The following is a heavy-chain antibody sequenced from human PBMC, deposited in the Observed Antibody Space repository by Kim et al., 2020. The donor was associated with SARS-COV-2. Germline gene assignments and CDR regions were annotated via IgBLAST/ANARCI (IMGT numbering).Heavy chain of an antibody. CDR1: GGTFSSYA. CDR2: IIPIFGTA. J-gene: IGHJ3*02. V-gene: IGHV1-69*13. Sequence: SVKVSCKASGGTFSSYAISWVRQAPGQGLEWMGGIIPIFGTANYAQEFQGRVTITAVDSTSTAYMELSSLRSEDTAVYYCARVKESGSYPDAFDIWGQGTMVTVSS. D-gene: IGHD1-26*01. CDR3: ARVKESGSYPDAFDI.